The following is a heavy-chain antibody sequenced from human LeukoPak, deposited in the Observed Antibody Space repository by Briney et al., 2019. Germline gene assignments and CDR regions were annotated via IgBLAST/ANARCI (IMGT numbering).Heavy chain of an antibody. Sequence: PSETLSLTCTVSGGSISSVAYYWSWIRQHPGKGLEWIGRIYSSGSTNYNPSLKSRVTMSVDTPKNQFSLKLTSVTAADTAVYYCARDYGGYWGQGTLVSVSS. CDR1: GGSISSVAYY. V-gene: IGHV4-61*02. J-gene: IGHJ4*02. CDR3: ARDYGGY. D-gene: IGHD4-23*01. CDR2: IYSSGST.